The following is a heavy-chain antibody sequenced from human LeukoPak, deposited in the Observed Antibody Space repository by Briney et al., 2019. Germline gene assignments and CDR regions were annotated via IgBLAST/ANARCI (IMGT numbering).Heavy chain of an antibody. Sequence: SQTLSLTCAISGDSVSSNSAAWNWIRRSPSRGLEWLGRTYYRSKWYNDYAVSVKSRITINPDTSKNQFSLQLNSVTPEDTAVYYCARALLWFGELEYYFDYWGQGTLVTVSS. V-gene: IGHV6-1*01. J-gene: IGHJ4*02. CDR2: TYYRSKWYN. CDR3: ARALLWFGELEYYFDY. D-gene: IGHD3-10*01. CDR1: GDSVSSNSAA.